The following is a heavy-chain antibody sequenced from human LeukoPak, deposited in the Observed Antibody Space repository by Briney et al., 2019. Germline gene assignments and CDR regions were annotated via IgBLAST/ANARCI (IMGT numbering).Heavy chain of an antibody. CDR1: GGSISSYY. J-gene: IGHJ6*04. Sequence: SEALSLTCTVSGGSISSYYWSWIRQPPGKGLEWIGYIYYSGGTNYNPSLKSRATISVDTSKNQFSLKLSSVTAADTAVYYCARGDGSGYDYYGMDVWGKGTTVTVSS. CDR2: IYYSGGT. D-gene: IGHD1-14*01. CDR3: ARGDGSGYDYYGMDV. V-gene: IGHV4-59*01.